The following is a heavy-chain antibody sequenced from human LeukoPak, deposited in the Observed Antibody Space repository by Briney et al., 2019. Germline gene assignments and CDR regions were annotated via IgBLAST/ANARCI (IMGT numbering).Heavy chain of an antibody. Sequence: PGGSLRLSCAASGFTFSSYEMNWVRQAPGKGLEWVSYISSSGSTIYYADSVKGRFTISRDNAKNSLYLQMNSLRAEDTAVYYCARVGQHYDILTGYYSRYGMDVWGQGTTVTVSS. J-gene: IGHJ6*02. CDR2: ISSSGSTI. D-gene: IGHD3-9*01. CDR1: GFTFSSYE. V-gene: IGHV3-48*03. CDR3: ARVGQHYDILTGYYSRYGMDV.